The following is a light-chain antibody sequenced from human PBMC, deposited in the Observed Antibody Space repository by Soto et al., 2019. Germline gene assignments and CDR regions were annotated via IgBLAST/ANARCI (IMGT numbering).Light chain of an antibody. Sequence: EIVLTQSPDTVSLSPGERATLSCRASQTVSTNFLAWYQQKPGQSPRLLIYGASSRATGIPDRFSGSGSETDFTLTIVRLEPEDFATYYCQQYGNTPYTFGQGTKLEIK. CDR2: GAS. V-gene: IGKV3-20*01. CDR3: QQYGNTPYT. CDR1: QTVSTNF. J-gene: IGKJ2*01.